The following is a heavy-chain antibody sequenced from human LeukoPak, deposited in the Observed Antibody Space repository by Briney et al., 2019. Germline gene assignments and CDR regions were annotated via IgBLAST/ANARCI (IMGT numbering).Heavy chain of an antibody. V-gene: IGHV4-59*08. D-gene: IGHD1-26*01. CDR2: IYYSGST. CDR1: GGSISNYY. CDR3: ARHGDSGSSVQLAY. Sequence: SETLSLTCTVSGGSISNYYWSWIRQPPGKGLEWIGYIYYSGSTNYNPSLKSRVTISVDAAKNQFALRLSSVTAADTAVYFCARHGDSGSSVQLAYWGQGTLVTVSS. J-gene: IGHJ4*02.